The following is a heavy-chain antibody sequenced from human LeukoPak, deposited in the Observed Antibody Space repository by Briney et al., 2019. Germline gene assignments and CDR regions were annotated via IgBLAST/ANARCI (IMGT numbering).Heavy chain of an antibody. J-gene: IGHJ4*02. CDR3: ARDFRGVTGTTLDY. CDR1: GFTFSGYE. V-gene: IGHV3-48*03. Sequence: HPGGSLRLSCAASGFTFSGYEMHWVRQAPGKGLEWVSYISSSGSTIYYADSVKGRFTISRDNAKNSLFLQMHSLRAEDTAVYYCARDFRGVTGTTLDYWGQGTLVIVSS. D-gene: IGHD1-20*01. CDR2: ISSSGSTI.